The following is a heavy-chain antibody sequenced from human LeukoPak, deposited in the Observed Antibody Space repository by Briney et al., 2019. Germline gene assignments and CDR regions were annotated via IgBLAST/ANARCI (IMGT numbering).Heavy chain of an antibody. CDR2: IYYSGST. CDR1: GGSISSYY. J-gene: IGHJ5*02. CDR3: ARERAGSSWHEGWFDP. Sequence: SETLSLTCTVSGGSISSYYWSWIRQPPGKGLEWIGYIYYSGSTNYNPSLKSRVTISVDTSKNQFSLKLSSVTAADTAVYYCARERAGSSWHEGWFDPWSQGTLVTVSS. D-gene: IGHD6-13*01. V-gene: IGHV4-59*01.